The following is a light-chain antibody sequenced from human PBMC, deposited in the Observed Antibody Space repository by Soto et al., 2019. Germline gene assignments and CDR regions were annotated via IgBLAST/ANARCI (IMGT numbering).Light chain of an antibody. CDR2: EVT. CDR1: DSDVGDYNY. V-gene: IGLV2-14*01. Sequence: QSVLTQPASVSGSPGQSITISCSGFDSDVGDYNYVSWYQQHAGKVPKLIIYEVTNRPLGVSNRFSGSKSGYTASLTISGLQTDDEADYYCTSYTSTISHVLFGGGTQLTVL. J-gene: IGLJ2*01. CDR3: TSYTSTISHVL.